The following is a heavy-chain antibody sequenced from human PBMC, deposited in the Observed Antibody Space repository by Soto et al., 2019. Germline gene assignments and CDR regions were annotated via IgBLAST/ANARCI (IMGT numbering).Heavy chain of an antibody. CDR2: IYNGGIP. CDR3: ASQDYDKSXXXXXX. J-gene: IGHJ4*02. V-gene: IGHV4-4*07. D-gene: IGHD3-22*01. CDR1: GGSVSSQY. Sequence: SETLSLTCSVSGGSVSSQYWSWIRQPAGKGLEWIGRIYNGGIPLIHPSLESRVALSLDTSKNQFSLTLSSVTAADTAIYYCASQDYDKSXXXXXXWGRGTLVTVSS.